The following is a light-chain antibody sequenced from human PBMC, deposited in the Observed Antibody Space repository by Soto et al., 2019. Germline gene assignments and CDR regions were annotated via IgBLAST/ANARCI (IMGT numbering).Light chain of an antibody. Sequence: DIQMTQSPSTLSASVGDRVSITCRASQSLNSWLAWYQQKPGKAPKLLIYKASTLESGVPSRISGSGSGTEFTLTISSLQPDDFATYYCQPYNTYSFGQGTKLEIK. CDR2: KAS. J-gene: IGKJ2*01. CDR3: QPYNTYS. V-gene: IGKV1-5*03. CDR1: QSLNSW.